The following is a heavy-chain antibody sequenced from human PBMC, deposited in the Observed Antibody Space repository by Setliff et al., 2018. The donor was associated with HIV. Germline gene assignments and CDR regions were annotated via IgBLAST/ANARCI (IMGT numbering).Heavy chain of an antibody. Sequence: SETLSLTCTVSGASIRNYYWSWVRQPPGKGLEWIGYIYTSGYTYYNPSLKRRLTISLDTSKRQFSLILNSVTPADTAVYYCARGIENFWSGYIRWGQGTLVTVSS. CDR1: GASIRNYY. J-gene: IGHJ4*02. D-gene: IGHD3-3*01. CDR3: ARGIENFWSGYIR. CDR2: IYTSGYT. V-gene: IGHV4-59*01.